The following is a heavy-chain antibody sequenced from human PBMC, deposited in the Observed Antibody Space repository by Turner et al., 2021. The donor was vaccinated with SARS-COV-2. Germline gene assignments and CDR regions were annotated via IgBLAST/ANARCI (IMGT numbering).Heavy chain of an antibody. CDR2: VSGLGDTR. CDR3: VRDRPRPGDRDALDI. CDR1: GFTFNTYA. J-gene: IGHJ3*02. Sequence: EVPVLGAWGGLAQPGGSLRLSCAASGFTFNTYAMSWVRQAPGKGLVWVSVVSGLGDTRFYADSVRGRFTISRDNTKNRVYLQMNSLRPDDTALYYCVRDRPRPGDRDALDIWGQGTMVTVSS. V-gene: IGHV3-23*01. D-gene: IGHD7-27*01.